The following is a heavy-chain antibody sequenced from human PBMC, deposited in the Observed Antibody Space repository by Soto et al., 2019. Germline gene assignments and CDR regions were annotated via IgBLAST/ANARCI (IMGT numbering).Heavy chain of an antibody. Sequence: EVQLVESGGGLVKPGGSLRLSCAASGFTFSSYSMNWVRQAPGKGLEWVSSISSSSSYIYYADSVKGRFTISRDNAKNSLYLQMNSLRAEDTAVYYCARDGRYDSSGYYGDYWGQGTLVTVSS. CDR2: ISSSSSYI. J-gene: IGHJ4*02. CDR3: ARDGRYDSSGYYGDY. CDR1: GFTFSSYS. V-gene: IGHV3-21*01. D-gene: IGHD3-22*01.